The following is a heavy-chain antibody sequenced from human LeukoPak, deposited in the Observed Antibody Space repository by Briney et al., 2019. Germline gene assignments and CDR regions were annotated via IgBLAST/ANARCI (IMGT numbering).Heavy chain of an antibody. CDR3: ASTLAAAGMVYFDY. J-gene: IGHJ4*02. Sequence: PSETLSLTCTVSGGSISSYYWSWIRQPPGKGLEWIGYIYYSGSTNYNPSLKSRVTISVDTSKNQFSLKLSSVTAADTAVYYCASTLAAAGMVYFDYWGQGTLVTVSP. CDR2: IYYSGST. V-gene: IGHV4-59*08. CDR1: GGSISSYY. D-gene: IGHD6-13*01.